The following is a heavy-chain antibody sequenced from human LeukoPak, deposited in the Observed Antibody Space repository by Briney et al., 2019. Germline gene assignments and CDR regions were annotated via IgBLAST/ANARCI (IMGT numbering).Heavy chain of an antibody. V-gene: IGHV3-7*05. CDR2: INQDGSEK. CDR1: GFTFSTYW. Sequence: GGSLRLSCAASGFTFSTYWMSWVRQAPGKGLEWVANINQDGSEKYYVDSVKGRITISRDNAKNSLYLQMSSLRAEDTAFYYCARVRVYRSDSSGWSDAFDLWGQGTMVTVSS. D-gene: IGHD6-19*01. J-gene: IGHJ3*01. CDR3: ARVRVYRSDSSGWSDAFDL.